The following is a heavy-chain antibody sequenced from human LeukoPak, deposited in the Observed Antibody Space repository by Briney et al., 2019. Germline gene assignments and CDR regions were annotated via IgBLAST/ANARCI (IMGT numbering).Heavy chain of an antibody. V-gene: IGHV4-59*12. Sequence: SETLSLTCTVSGGSISSYYWSWIRQPPGKGLEWIGEIYHSGSTNYNPSLKSRVTISVDKSKNQFSLKLSSVTAADTAVYYCARVGYSSGWYVPYFDYWGQGTLVTVSS. CDR1: GGSISSYY. D-gene: IGHD6-19*01. CDR3: ARVGYSSGWYVPYFDY. CDR2: IYHSGST. J-gene: IGHJ4*02.